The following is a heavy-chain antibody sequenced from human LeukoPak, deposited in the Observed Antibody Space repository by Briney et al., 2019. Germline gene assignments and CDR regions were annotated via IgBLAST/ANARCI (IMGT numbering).Heavy chain of an antibody. Sequence: GGSLRLSCAASGFTFSRYAMHWVRRAPGKGLEWVAVISYDGSNKYYADSVKGRFTISRDNSKNTLYLQMNSLRVEDTAVYYCARDRVYYDILTGSYDYWGQGTLVTVSS. CDR1: GFTFSRYA. J-gene: IGHJ4*02. CDR3: ARDRVYYDILTGSYDY. CDR2: ISYDGSNK. V-gene: IGHV3-30-3*01. D-gene: IGHD3-9*01.